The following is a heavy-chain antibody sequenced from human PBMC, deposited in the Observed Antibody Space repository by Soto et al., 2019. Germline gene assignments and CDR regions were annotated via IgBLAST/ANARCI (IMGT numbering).Heavy chain of an antibody. CDR2: INPNSGRT. Sequence: ASVKVSCKASGGTFSSYAISWVRQAPGQGLEWMGWINPNSGRTNYAQKFQGWVTMTRDASISTAYMELSRLRSDDTAVYYCARENTYYYGSGKKGMDVWGQGTTVTVSS. V-gene: IGHV1-2*04. CDR3: ARENTYYYGSGKKGMDV. J-gene: IGHJ6*02. D-gene: IGHD3-10*01. CDR1: GGTFSSYA.